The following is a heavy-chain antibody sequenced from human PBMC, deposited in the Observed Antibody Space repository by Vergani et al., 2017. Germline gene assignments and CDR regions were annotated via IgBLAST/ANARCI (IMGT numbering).Heavy chain of an antibody. CDR3: VRDVRVSRT. CDR1: GFTFRNYA. Sequence: VQLVESGGGVVQPGGSLRLSCAASGFTFRNYAMTWVRQAPGKGLEWVSIISDNGGTTYYADSVKGRFTISRDNAKNSLYLDMSSLRAEDTAVYYCVRDVRVSRTWGQGTLVAVSS. CDR2: ISDNGGTT. V-gene: IGHV3-23*04. J-gene: IGHJ3*01.